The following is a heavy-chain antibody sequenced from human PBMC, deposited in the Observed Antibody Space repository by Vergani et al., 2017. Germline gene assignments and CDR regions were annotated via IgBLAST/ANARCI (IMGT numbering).Heavy chain of an antibody. J-gene: IGHJ4*02. CDR3: ARHISVVRPSSMTAFDY. V-gene: IGHV4-39*01. CDR1: GDSISTSSYA. CDR2: VFYGGRT. Sequence: QMQLQESGPGLVKPSETLSLSCTVSGDSISTSSYAGGWIRQPPGKTLEWIGTVFYGGRTSYNPSLQSRVTLSLDTSKKQISLHLTSVTAADTAVYYCARHISVVRPSSMTAFDYWGQGTLVTVSS. D-gene: IGHD2-21*01.